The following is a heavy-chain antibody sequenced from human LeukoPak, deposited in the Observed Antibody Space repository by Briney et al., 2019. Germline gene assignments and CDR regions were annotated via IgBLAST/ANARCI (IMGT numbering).Heavy chain of an antibody. CDR3: ARTYCGGDCKNRYFDY. CDR2: INPSGGRT. D-gene: IGHD2-21*02. J-gene: IGHJ4*02. CDR1: GYILSSYY. Sequence: GASVKVSCKASGYILSSYYMHWVRQAPGQGLEWMGIINPSGGRTDYAQKFQGRVTMTRDKSTSTVYMELNSLRSEDTALYYCARTYCGGDCKNRYFDYWGQGTLVTVSS. V-gene: IGHV1-46*01.